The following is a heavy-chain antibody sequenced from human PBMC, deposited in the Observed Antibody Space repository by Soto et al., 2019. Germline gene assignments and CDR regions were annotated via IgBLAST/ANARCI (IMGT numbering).Heavy chain of an antibody. CDR2: ISGSGGST. CDR1: GFTFSSYA. V-gene: IGHV3-23*01. D-gene: IGHD3-10*01. CDR3: AKDLILLWFGELSGGFDY. Sequence: VQLLESGGGLVQPGGSLRLSCAASGFTFSSYAMSWVRQAPGKGLEWVSAISGSGGSTYYADSVKGRFTISRDNSKNTLYLQMNSLRAEDTAVYYCAKDLILLWFGELSGGFDYWGQGTLVTVSS. J-gene: IGHJ4*02.